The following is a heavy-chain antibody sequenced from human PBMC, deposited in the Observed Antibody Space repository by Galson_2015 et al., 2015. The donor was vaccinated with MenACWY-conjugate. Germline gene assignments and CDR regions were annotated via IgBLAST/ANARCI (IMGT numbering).Heavy chain of an antibody. J-gene: IGHJ6*02. V-gene: IGHV3-23*01. Sequence: SLRLSCAASGFTFSSYAMTWVRQAPGKGLEWVLSISASGASTFCADSVKGRFTISRDNSKNTLDLQMNSLRAEDTAVYYCAKLNRELPHYFGMDVWGQGTTVTVSS. CDR3: AKLNRELPHYFGMDV. CDR2: ISASGAST. CDR1: GFTFSSYA. D-gene: IGHD1-26*01.